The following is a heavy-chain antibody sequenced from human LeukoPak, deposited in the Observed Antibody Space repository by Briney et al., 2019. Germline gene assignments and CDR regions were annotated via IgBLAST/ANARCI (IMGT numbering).Heavy chain of an antibody. CDR1: GFTFSSYG. Sequence: GGPLKLSCAASGFTFSSYGMHWVRQAPGKGLEWVAVIWYDGSNKYYADSVKGRFTISRDNSKNTLYLQMNSLRADDTAVYFCPKDLAAYSYGSSHNPEGQGTLVTVSS. J-gene: IGHJ5*02. V-gene: IGHV3-33*06. CDR3: PKDLAAYSYGSSHNP. D-gene: IGHD5-18*01. CDR2: IWYDGSNK.